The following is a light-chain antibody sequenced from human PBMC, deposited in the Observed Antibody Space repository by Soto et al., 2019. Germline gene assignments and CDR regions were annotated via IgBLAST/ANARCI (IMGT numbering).Light chain of an antibody. V-gene: IGKV3-15*01. CDR1: QSVSSD. Sequence: ETVMTQSPATLSVSPGERATLSCRASQSVSSDLAWYQQNTGQAPRLLTFGASTRATSIPARFTGSRSGTEFTLTISRLQSEDFSVYYCQQYNTSPRTFGQGTKVDIK. CDR2: GAS. CDR3: QQYNTSPRT. J-gene: IGKJ1*01.